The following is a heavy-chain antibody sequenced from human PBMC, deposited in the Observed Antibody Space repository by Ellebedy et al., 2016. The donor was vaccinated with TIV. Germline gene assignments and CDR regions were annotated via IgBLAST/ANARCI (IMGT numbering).Heavy chain of an antibody. J-gene: IGHJ5*02. Sequence: SETLSLXXTVSGGSITSTYYWGWIRQPPGQELEWIGSFDFRGFTQYNPSLQSRVMIAVDTSKNQFYLSLSSVTAADTAVYYCARRSSREIPPAPGNWFDPWGQGTLVTVSS. CDR2: FDFRGFT. D-gene: IGHD2-2*02. V-gene: IGHV4-39*01. CDR1: GGSITSTYY. CDR3: ARRSSREIPPAPGNWFDP.